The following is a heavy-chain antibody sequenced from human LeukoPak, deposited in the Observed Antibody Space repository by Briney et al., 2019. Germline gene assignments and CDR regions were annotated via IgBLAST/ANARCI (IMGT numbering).Heavy chain of an antibody. CDR1: GFTFSSYG. J-gene: IGHJ4*02. V-gene: IGHV3-30*18. CDR3: AKARMVRGGGYFDY. Sequence: GGSLRLSCAASGFTFSSYGMHWVRPAAGKGLEWVAGISYDGSNKYYADSVKGRFTISRDNSKNTLYLQMNSLRAEDTAVYYCAKARMVRGGGYFDYWGQGTLVTVSS. D-gene: IGHD3-10*01. CDR2: ISYDGSNK.